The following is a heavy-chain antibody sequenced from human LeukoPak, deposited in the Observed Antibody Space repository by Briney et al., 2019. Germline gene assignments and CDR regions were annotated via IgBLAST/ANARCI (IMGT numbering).Heavy chain of an antibody. J-gene: IGHJ4*02. D-gene: IGHD3-3*01. CDR2: IKQDRSEK. Sequence: GGSLRLSCAASGFTFTNYWMSWVRQAPGKGLEVVANIKQDRSEKYYVDSVKGRFTISRDNAKNSLYLQMNSLRAEDTAVYYCARLREIPVFGVVTKSTSYFDYWGQGTLVTVSS. CDR3: ARLREIPVFGVVTKSTSYFDY. V-gene: IGHV3-7*01. CDR1: GFTFTNYW.